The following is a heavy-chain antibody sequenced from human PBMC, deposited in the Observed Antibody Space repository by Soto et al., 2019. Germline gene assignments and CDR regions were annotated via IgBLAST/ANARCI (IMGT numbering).Heavy chain of an antibody. J-gene: IGHJ6*02. CDR1: GGTFSSYA. CDR3: ASHSSLRGYCISTSCYGYYYGMDV. CDR2: IIPIFGTA. Sequence: QVQLVQSGAEVKKPGSSVKVSCKASGGTFSSYAISWVRQAPGQGLEWMGGIIPIFGTADYAQKFQGRVTITADESTSIAYVELSSLRSEDTAVYYCASHSSLRGYCISTSCYGYYYGMDVWGQGTTVTVSS. V-gene: IGHV1-69*12. D-gene: IGHD2-2*01.